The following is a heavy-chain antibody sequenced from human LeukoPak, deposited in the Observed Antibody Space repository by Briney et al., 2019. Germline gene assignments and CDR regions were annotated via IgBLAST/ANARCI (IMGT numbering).Heavy chain of an antibody. CDR1: GGSISSGSYY. Sequence: SETLSLTCTVSGGSISSGSYYWGWIRQPPGKGLEWIGSIYYSGSTYNNPSIKSRVLKSRVTISVDTSKNQFSLELNSVTAADTAVYYCARAIGSSSYYFDYWGQGTLVTVSS. J-gene: IGHJ4*02. V-gene: IGHV4-39*07. CDR2: IYYSGST. CDR3: ARAIGSSSYYFDY. D-gene: IGHD6-13*01.